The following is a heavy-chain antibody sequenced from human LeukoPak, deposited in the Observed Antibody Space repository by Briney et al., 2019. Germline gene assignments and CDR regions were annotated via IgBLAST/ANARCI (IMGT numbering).Heavy chain of an antibody. D-gene: IGHD3-16*01. V-gene: IGHV3-30*04. CDR1: GFTFSSYA. Sequence: GGSLRLSCAASGFTFSSYAMHWVRQAPGKGLEWVAVISYDGSNKYYADSVKGRFTISRDNSKNTLYLQMNSLRAEDTAVYYCAKREAGDDYWGQGTLVTVSS. CDR3: AKREAGDDY. J-gene: IGHJ4*02. CDR2: ISYDGSNK.